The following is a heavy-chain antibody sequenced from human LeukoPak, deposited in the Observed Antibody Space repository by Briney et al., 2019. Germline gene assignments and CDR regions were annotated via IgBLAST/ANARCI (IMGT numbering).Heavy chain of an antibody. CDR1: ADSVSSTSAA. CDR3: ARGDLVGATTGFDY. J-gene: IGHJ4*02. CDR2: TYYRSKWYH. D-gene: IGHD1-26*01. V-gene: IGHV6-1*01. Sequence: SQTLSLTCAISADSVSSTSAAWNWIRQSPSRGLDWLARTYYRSKWYHECADSVKSRISINPGPSKNQFSLQLNSVTPEDTAVYFCARGDLVGATTGFDYWGQGTLVTVSP.